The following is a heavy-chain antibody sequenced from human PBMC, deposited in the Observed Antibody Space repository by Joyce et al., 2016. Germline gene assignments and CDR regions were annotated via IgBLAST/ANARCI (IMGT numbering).Heavy chain of an antibody. D-gene: IGHD6-19*01. CDR3: ARASPLWLGSSGWFNNWFDP. CDR2: IYYSGTT. CDR1: GGSVSSNNHY. V-gene: IGHV4-61*01. Sequence: QVQLQESGPGLVKPPETLSLTCTVSGGSVSSNNHYWSWIRQPPGKGLEWIGYIYYSGTTKYNPSLKSRVTISVDTSKNQFSLNLGSVTAADTAVYYCARASPLWLGSSGWFNNWFDPWGQGTLVLVSS. J-gene: IGHJ5*02.